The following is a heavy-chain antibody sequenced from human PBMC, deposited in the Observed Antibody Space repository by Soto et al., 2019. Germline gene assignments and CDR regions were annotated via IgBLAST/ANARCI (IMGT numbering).Heavy chain of an antibody. CDR2: INAGNGNT. Sequence: QVQLVQSGAEVKKPGASVKVSCKASGYTFTSYAMHWVRQAPGQRLEWMGWINAGNGNTKYSQKFQGRVTITRDTXXXXXXXXXXXXXXXXXXXXXXXXXXXXXXXPGDYWGQGTLVTVSS. CDR3: XXXXXXXXXPGDY. J-gene: IGHJ4*02. V-gene: IGHV1-3*01. CDR1: GYTFTSYA.